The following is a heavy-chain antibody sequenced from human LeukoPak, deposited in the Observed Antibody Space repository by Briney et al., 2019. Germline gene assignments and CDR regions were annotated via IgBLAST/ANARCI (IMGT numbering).Heavy chain of an antibody. D-gene: IGHD5/OR15-5a*01. CDR2: IYYSGST. V-gene: IGHV4-59*01. Sequence: SETLSLTCTVSGGSISSYYWSWIRQPPGKGLEWIGNIYYSGSTNYNPSLKSRATISVDTSKNQFSLKLSSVTAADTAVYYCARGINLLDYWGQGTLVTVSS. J-gene: IGHJ4*02. CDR3: ARGINLLDY. CDR1: GGSISSYY.